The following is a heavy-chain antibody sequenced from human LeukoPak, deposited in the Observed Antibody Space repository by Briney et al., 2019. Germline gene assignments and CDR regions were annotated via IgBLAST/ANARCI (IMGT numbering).Heavy chain of an antibody. CDR1: GESLSGYY. D-gene: IGHD2-2*01. J-gene: IGHJ6*03. Sequence: SETLSLTCAVYGESLSGYYWSWVRYPPRKGLEWMGEINHSGSTNYNPHLKSRVTISVDTSKNQFSLKLSSVTAADTAVYYCARDSLRYCSSTSCYYEAFTGYYYMDVWGKGTTVTVSS. CDR2: INHSGST. V-gene: IGHV4-34*01. CDR3: ARDSLRYCSSTSCYYEAFTGYYYMDV.